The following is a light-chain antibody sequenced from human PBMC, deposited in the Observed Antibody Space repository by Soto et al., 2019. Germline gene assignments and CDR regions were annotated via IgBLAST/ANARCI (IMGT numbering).Light chain of an antibody. V-gene: IGKV1-12*01. J-gene: IGKJ3*01. CDR1: QGVAGW. Sequence: DIQMTQSPSSVSAAVGDRVTITCRASQGVAGWLAWYQQKPGKAPKLLIYGASSLQSGVPSRFSGSGTGTDFTLTISSLQPEDFAIYYCQQALSFPFTFGPGTKVDIK. CDR2: GAS. CDR3: QQALSFPFT.